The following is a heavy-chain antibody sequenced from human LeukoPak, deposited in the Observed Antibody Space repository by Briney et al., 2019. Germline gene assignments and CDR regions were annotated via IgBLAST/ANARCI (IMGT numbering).Heavy chain of an antibody. J-gene: IGHJ4*02. D-gene: IGHD3-9*01. CDR2: IIPIFGTA. Sequence: SVKVSCKASGGTFSSYAISWVRQAPGQGLEWMGRIIPIFGTANYAQKFQGRVTITTDESTSTAYMELSSLRSEDTAVYYCAKGINYFDWLLPDYWGQGTLVTVSS. CDR1: GGTFSSYA. V-gene: IGHV1-69*05. CDR3: AKGINYFDWLLPDY.